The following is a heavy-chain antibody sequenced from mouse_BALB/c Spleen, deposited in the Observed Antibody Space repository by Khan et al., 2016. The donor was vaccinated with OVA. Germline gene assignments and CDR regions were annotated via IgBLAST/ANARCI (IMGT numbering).Heavy chain of an antibody. CDR2: TSYSGST. J-gene: IGHJ2*01. Sequence: EVQLQESGPGLVKSSQSLSFTCTVTGYSITSGYGRNRIRQFPGNKRERMGYTSYSGSTHYNPSLQSRISITRDTSKNQFFLQLNSVTTEDTATSVCARTTRIKYWGQGTTLTVSS. CDR3: ARTTRIKY. CDR1: GYSITSGYG. D-gene: IGHD2-12*01. V-gene: IGHV3-2*02.